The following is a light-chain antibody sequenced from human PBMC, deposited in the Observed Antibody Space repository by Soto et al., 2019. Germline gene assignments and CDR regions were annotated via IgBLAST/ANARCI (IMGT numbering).Light chain of an antibody. Sequence: IVLTQSPSTLSLSPVERAPLSCRASQCVSSYLAWYQQKPGQAPRLLIYAASRRATGIPDRFSGSGSGTDSTLTISRLEPEDFAVYYCQQYSTSPTFGQGTRLEI. J-gene: IGKJ5*01. CDR3: QQYSTSPT. CDR1: QCVSSY. V-gene: IGKV3-20*01. CDR2: AAS.